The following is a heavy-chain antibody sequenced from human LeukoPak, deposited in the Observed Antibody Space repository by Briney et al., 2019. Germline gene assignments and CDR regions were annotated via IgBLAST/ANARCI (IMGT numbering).Heavy chain of an antibody. D-gene: IGHD2-15*01. CDR2: INHNGVSR. CDR1: GFTFSSDW. J-gene: IGHJ6*02. V-gene: IGHV3-74*01. CDR3: ARVPGYVGYFYGMDV. Sequence: GGSLRLSCAASGFTFSSDWMHWVRQAPGEGLVWVSRINHNGVSRAYADFVKGRFTMSRDDGRGTVYLQMDSLSADDTAVYYCARVPGYVGYFYGMDVWGQGTTVTVSS.